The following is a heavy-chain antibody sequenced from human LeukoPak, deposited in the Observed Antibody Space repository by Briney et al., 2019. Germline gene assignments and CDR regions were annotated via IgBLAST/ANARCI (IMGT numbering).Heavy chain of an antibody. CDR3: ARGVVPAASDAFDI. D-gene: IGHD2-2*01. CDR2: INPSGGST. CDR1: GYTFTSDY. Sequence: GASLKLFCKASGYTFTSDYRNWVRQPPGQGLEWMGIINPSGGSTSHAQKFQGRVTMTRDTSTSTVYMELSSLRSEDTAVYYCARGVVPAASDAFDIWGQGTMVTVSS. V-gene: IGHV1-46*01. J-gene: IGHJ3*02.